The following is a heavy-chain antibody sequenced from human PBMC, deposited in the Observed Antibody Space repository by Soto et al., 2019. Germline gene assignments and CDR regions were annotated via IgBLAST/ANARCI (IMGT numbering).Heavy chain of an antibody. CDR1: GFTFRTYA. Sequence: QVQVVESGGGVVQPGRSLRLSCAASGFTFRTYAMHWFRQAPGKGLEWVAVISHDGSNTDYGDSVKGRFTISRDNSTSTLSLQMNSLRPEDTGVYYCAKDAGSTEYFFASWGQGTLVSVSS. CDR2: ISHDGSNT. J-gene: IGHJ4*02. V-gene: IGHV3-30*18. CDR3: AKDAGSTEYFFAS.